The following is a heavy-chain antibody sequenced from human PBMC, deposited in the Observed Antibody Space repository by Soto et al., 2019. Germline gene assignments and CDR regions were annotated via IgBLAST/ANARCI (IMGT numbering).Heavy chain of an antibody. CDR1: GDSITRGAYY. D-gene: IGHD5-18*01. Sequence: QVQLQESGPGLVQPSQTLSLSCTVSGDSITRGAYYWSWIRQHPGKGLEWIGYIYYSGTTYYNPSLKSRLTISLDTPRNQFSLEVTSVSVADTAVYYCARVDTRGYTSEHWGQGTLVTVSS. V-gene: IGHV4-31*03. CDR2: IYYSGTT. J-gene: IGHJ1*01. CDR3: ARVDTRGYTSEH.